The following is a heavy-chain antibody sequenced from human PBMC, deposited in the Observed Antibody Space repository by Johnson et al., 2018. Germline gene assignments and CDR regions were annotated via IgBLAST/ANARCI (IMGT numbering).Heavy chain of an antibody. CDR3: ARAPLGATRTQYFQH. CDR2: INYSAST. CDR1: GGSFSDYY. Sequence: QVQLQQWGAGLLKPSETLSLTCAVYGGSFSDYYWSWIRQPPGKGLEWMGEINYSASTNYNPSLKSRVTISVDTSKNQFSRKLSSVIAADTAVYYCARAPLGATRTQYFQHWGQGTLVIVSS. D-gene: IGHD1-26*01. J-gene: IGHJ1*01. V-gene: IGHV4-34*01.